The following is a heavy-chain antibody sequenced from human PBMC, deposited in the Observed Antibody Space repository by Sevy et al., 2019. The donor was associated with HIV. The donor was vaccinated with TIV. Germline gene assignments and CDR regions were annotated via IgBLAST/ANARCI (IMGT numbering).Heavy chain of an antibody. CDR3: ARSNWVTATNGFSKSYYFDY. V-gene: IGHV4-4*07. Sequence: SETLSLTCTVSGDSFSSYFWAWIRQPAGKGLEWIGRINTSGSTNYNPSLKSRVTMSVDTWKSQFSLKVTYLTAADTAIYFCARSNWVTATNGFSKSYYFDYWGQGSLVTVSS. J-gene: IGHJ4*02. CDR2: INTSGST. D-gene: IGHD7-27*01. CDR1: GDSFSSYF.